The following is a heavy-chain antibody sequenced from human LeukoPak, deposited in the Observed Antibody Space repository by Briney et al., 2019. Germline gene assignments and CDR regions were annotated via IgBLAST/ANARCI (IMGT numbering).Heavy chain of an antibody. V-gene: IGHV3-11*03. J-gene: IGHJ4*02. D-gene: IGHD2-15*01. Sequence: PGGSLRLSCAPSGFTFGDYYMSWIRQAPGKGLEWVSDISSGSSYTNYAESVQGRFSISRDNAKNSLFLQMTSLRVEDTAVYYCAKTQRYCSGGSCYWPSDFWCQGTLVTVSS. CDR1: GFTFGDYY. CDR3: AKTQRYCSGGSCYWPSDF. CDR2: ISSGSSYT.